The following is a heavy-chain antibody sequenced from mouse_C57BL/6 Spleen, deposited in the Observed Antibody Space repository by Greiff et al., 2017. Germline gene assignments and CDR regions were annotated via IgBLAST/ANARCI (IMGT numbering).Heavy chain of an antibody. CDR1: GYTFTSYW. CDR2: IDPSDSYT. Sequence: QVQLQQPGAELVMPGASVKLSCKASGYTFTSYWMHWVKQRPGQGLEWIGEIDPSDSYTNYNQKFKGKSTLTVDKSSSTAYMQLSSLTSEDSAVYYCARPSVTTVVATDFDVWGTGTTGTVSS. D-gene: IGHD1-1*01. V-gene: IGHV1-69*01. J-gene: IGHJ1*03. CDR3: ARPSVTTVVATDFDV.